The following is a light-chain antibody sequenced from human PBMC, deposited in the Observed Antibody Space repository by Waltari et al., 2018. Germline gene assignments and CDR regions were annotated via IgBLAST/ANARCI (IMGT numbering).Light chain of an antibody. Sequence: NFMLTQPHSVSESPGKTINISCTRSRGRLASNFVQWYQQRPGSAPTILIYEDNQRAFGVPDRFSGSIDRSSNSASLTISALKPEDEADYYCQSYDNLNTVFGGGTKLTVL. CDR1: RGRLASNF. CDR2: EDN. CDR3: QSYDNLNTV. V-gene: IGLV6-57*04. J-gene: IGLJ3*02.